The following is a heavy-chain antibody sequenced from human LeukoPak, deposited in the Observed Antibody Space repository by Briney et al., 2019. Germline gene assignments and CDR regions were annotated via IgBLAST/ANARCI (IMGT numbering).Heavy chain of an antibody. V-gene: IGHV4-59*01. CDR3: AGRGQRYFRD. CDR2: ISYSGST. CDR1: GGSISSYY. J-gene: IGHJ1*01. Sequence: SETLSLTCTVSGGSISSYYWSWIRQPPGKGLEWIGYISYSGSTNYNPSLKSRVTMSVDTPKNQFSLKLSSVTAADTAVYYCAGRGQRYFRDWGQGTLVTVSS.